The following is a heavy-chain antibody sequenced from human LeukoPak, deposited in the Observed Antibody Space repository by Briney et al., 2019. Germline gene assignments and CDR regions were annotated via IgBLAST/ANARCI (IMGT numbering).Heavy chain of an antibody. CDR3: ARWGTYSSSWLGAFDI. V-gene: IGHV3-21*04. CDR2: ISSSSSYI. D-gene: IGHD6-13*01. CDR1: GFSSSTYN. J-gene: IGHJ3*02. Sequence: GRSLRLSCAASGFSSSTYNMNWVRQAPGKGLEWVSSISSSSSYIYHGDSVKGRFTISRDNAKNSLFLQMNSLRAEDTAVYYCARWGTYSSSWLGAFDIWGQGTMVTVSS.